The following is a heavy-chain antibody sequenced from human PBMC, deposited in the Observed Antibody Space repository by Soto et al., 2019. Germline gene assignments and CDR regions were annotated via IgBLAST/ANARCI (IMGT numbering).Heavy chain of an antibody. CDR1: GGSISSGGYY. D-gene: IGHD2-2*01. CDR3: ASSTAPASMGAFDI. V-gene: IGHV4-31*03. Sequence: QVQLQESGPGLVKPSQTLSLTCTVSGGSISSGGYYWSWIRQHPGKGLEWIGYIYYSGSTYYNPSLKSRVNISVDTSKNQFSQKLSSVTAADTAVYYCASSTAPASMGAFDIWGQGTMVTVSS. CDR2: IYYSGST. J-gene: IGHJ3*02.